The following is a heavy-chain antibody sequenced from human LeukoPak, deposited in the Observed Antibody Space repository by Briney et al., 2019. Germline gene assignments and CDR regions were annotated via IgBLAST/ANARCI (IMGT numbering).Heavy chain of an antibody. CDR1: GVSFSGYY. J-gene: IGHJ4*02. D-gene: IGHD2-15*01. CDR3: ARGRPRRVGYCSGGSCYPLDY. CDR2: INHSGST. Sequence: SETLSLTCAVYGVSFSGYYWSWIRQPPGKGLEWIGEINHSGSTNYNPSLKSRVIISVDTSKNQFSLKLSSVTAADTAVYYCARGRPRRVGYCSGGSCYPLDYWGQGTLVTVSS. V-gene: IGHV4-34*01.